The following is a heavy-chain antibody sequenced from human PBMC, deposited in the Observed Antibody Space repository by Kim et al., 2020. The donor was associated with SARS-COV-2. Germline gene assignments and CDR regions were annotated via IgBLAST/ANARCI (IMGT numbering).Heavy chain of an antibody. Sequence: GGSLRLSCAASGFTFSSYGMHWVRQAPGKGLEWVAVIWYDGSNKYYADSVKGRFTISRDNSKNTLYLQMNSLRAEDTAVYYCARGWLQGGDYFDYWGQGTLVTVSS. CDR3: ARGWLQGGDYFDY. D-gene: IGHD5-12*01. J-gene: IGHJ4*02. CDR2: IWYDGSNK. CDR1: GFTFSSYG. V-gene: IGHV3-33*01.